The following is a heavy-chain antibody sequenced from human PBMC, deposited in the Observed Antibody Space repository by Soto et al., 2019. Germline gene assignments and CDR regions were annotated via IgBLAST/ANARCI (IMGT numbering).Heavy chain of an antibody. Sequence: QITLKESGPTLVKPTQTLTLTCTFSGFSLNTYGVGVGWIRQPPGKALEWLALIYWDDDKRYSPSLKSRLTLTKDTYKNQVVLTMTNMDPVDTVTYYCARALGSWGAYYFDSWGQGNLLTVSS. CDR1: GFSLNTYGVG. CDR2: IYWDDDK. V-gene: IGHV2-5*02. D-gene: IGHD3-16*01. CDR3: ARALGSWGAYYFDS. J-gene: IGHJ4*02.